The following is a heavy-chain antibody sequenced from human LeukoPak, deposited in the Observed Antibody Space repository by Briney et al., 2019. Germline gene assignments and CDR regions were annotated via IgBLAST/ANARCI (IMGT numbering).Heavy chain of an antibody. CDR2: IYYSGST. V-gene: IGHV4-59*12. CDR1: GGSISSYY. Sequence: SETLSLTCTVSGGSISSYYWSWIRQPPGKGLEWIGYIYYSGSTNYNPSLKSRVTISVDTSKNQFSLKLSSVTAADTAVYYCARDSSGWSHNFDYWGQGTLVTVSS. J-gene: IGHJ4*02. D-gene: IGHD6-19*01. CDR3: ARDSSGWSHNFDY.